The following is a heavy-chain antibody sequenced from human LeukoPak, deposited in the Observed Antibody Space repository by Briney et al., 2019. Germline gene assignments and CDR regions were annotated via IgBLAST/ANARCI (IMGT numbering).Heavy chain of an antibody. CDR3: ARHGSGYFAHFDL. D-gene: IGHD3-22*01. Sequence: SETLSLTCAVSGGSISSNTYYWGWIRQPPGKGVEWIGSLYYSGSTYYNPSLKSRITTSVDTSKNQFSLKLSSVTAADTATYYCARHGSGYFAHFDLWGQGTLVTVSS. V-gene: IGHV4-39*01. CDR2: LYYSGST. J-gene: IGHJ4*02. CDR1: GGSISSNTYY.